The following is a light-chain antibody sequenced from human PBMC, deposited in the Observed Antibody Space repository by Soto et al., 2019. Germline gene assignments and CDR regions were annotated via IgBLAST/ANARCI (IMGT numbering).Light chain of an antibody. CDR3: MQALQTPQT. CDR2: LGS. Sequence: LTQSPLSLAVTSGEPPSSSFRSSHTLLHSYGYNYLDWYLQKPGQAPKFLIYLGSNRASGISDRFSGGGSGTDFTLKISRVEAEDVGVYYCMQALQTPQTFGQGTKVDI. J-gene: IGKJ1*01. CDR1: HTLLHSYGYNY. V-gene: IGKV2-28*01.